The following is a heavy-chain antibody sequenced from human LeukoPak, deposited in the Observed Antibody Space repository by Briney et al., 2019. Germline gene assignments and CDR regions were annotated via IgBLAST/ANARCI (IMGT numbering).Heavy chain of an antibody. V-gene: IGHV1-2*06. Sequence: ASVKVSXKASGYTFTGYDLHWVRQAPGQGLEWMGRINLNGGGTNYAQKFQGRVTMTRDTSISTAYMELSRLRSDDTAVYYCAREPDIVVVPAAKASYWGQGTLVTVSS. J-gene: IGHJ4*02. CDR3: AREPDIVVVPAAKASY. CDR2: INLNGGGT. D-gene: IGHD2-2*01. CDR1: GYTFTGYD.